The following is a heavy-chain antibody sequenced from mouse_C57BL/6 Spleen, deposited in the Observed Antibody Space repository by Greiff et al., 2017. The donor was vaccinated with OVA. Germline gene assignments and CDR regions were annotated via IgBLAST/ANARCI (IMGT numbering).Heavy chain of an antibody. V-gene: IGHV1-19*01. J-gene: IGHJ4*01. D-gene: IGHD2-5*01. CDR2: INPYNGGT. CDR3: AKTQAYYSNYNAMDY. CDR1: GYTFTDYY. Sequence: EVQLQQSGPVLVKPGASVKMSCKASGYTFTDYYMNWVKQSHGKSLEWIGVINPYNGGTSYNQKFKGKATLTVDKSSSTAYLELNSLTSEDSAVYYCAKTQAYYSNYNAMDYWGQGTSVTVSS.